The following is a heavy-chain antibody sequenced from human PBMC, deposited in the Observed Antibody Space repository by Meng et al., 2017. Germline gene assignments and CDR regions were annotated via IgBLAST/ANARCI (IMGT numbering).Heavy chain of an antibody. CDR2: MNPNSGNT. CDR1: GYTFTSYD. J-gene: IGHJ4*02. CDR3: ARVGYCSSTSCHQIDY. Sequence: QVQLVQSGAEVKKPGASVKVSCKASGYTFTSYDINWVRQATGQGLEWMGWMNPNSGNTGYAQKFQGRVTMTRNTSISTAYMELSSLRSEDTAVYYCARVGYCSSTSCHQIDYWGQGTLVTVSS. D-gene: IGHD2-2*01. V-gene: IGHV1-8*01.